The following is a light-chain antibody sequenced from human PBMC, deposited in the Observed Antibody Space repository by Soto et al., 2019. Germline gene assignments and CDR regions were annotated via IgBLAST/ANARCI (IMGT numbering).Light chain of an antibody. V-gene: IGLV2-14*01. CDR3: SSYTSTHVV. J-gene: IGLJ2*01. CDR2: DVS. CDR1: SSDVGGYNY. Sequence: QSALTQPASVSGSPGQSITISCTGTSSDVGGYNYVSWYQQHPGKAPKLMIYDVSNRPSGVSNRFSGSKSGNTASLTISGLQDEDEADYYCSSYTSTHVVFGGGTQLTVL.